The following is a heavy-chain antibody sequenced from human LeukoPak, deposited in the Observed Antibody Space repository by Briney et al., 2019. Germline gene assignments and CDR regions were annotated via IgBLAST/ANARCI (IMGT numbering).Heavy chain of an antibody. CDR2: IRYDGSNK. V-gene: IGHV3-30*02. D-gene: IGHD6-13*01. CDR3: AKGEKPYSSSWYGGFDY. CDR1: GFTFSSYG. J-gene: IGHJ4*02. Sequence: PGGSLRLSCAASGFTFSSYGMHWVRQAPGKGLEWVAFIRYDGSNKYYADSVKGRFTISRDNSKNTLYLQMNSLRAEDTAVYYCAKGEKPYSSSWYGGFDYWGQGTLVTVSS.